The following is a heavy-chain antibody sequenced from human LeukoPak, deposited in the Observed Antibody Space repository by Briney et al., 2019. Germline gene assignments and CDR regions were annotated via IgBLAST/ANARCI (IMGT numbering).Heavy chain of an antibody. CDR3: ARYPYSGISGWQAFDY. V-gene: IGHV4-39*01. Sequence: SETLSLTCTVSGGSISSSSYYWGSIRQPPGQGLEWIGTIPYSGNAYYSPSLKSRVTISVDTSKNQFSLKVSSVTAADTAVYYCARYPYSGISGWQAFDYWGQGTLVTVSS. D-gene: IGHD6-19*01. CDR2: IPYSGNA. J-gene: IGHJ4*02. CDR1: GGSISSSSYY.